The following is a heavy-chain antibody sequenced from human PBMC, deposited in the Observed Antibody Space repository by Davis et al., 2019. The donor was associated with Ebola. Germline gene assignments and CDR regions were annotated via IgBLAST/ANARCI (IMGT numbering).Heavy chain of an antibody. J-gene: IGHJ6*02. V-gene: IGHV1-2*04. CDR2: INPNSGGT. Sequence: SVPVSRLPSGYTFTGYYMHWLRQAPGQGLEWMGWINPNSGGTNYAQKFQGWVTMTRDTSISTAYMELSRLRSDDTAVYYCARGRLTVTTMNYYYGKDVWGQGSTVTVSS. CDR1: GYTFTGYY. D-gene: IGHD1-7*01. CDR3: ARGRLTVTTMNYYYGKDV.